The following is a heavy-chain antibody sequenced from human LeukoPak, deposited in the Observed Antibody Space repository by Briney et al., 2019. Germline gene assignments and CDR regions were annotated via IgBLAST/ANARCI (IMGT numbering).Heavy chain of an antibody. CDR2: IYTSGST. D-gene: IGHD6-13*01. J-gene: IGHJ4*02. CDR3: ARGRPDRIAAAFPFDY. CDR1: GGSISSYY. Sequence: SETLSLTCTVSGGSISSYYWSWIRQPAGKGLEWIGRIYTSGSTNYNPSLKSRVTMSVDTSKNQFSLKLSSVTAADTAVYYCARGRPDRIAAAFPFDYWGQGTLVTVSS. V-gene: IGHV4-4*07.